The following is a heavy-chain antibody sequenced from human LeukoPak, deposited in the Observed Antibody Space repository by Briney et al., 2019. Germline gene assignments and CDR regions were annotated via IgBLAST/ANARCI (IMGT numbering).Heavy chain of an antibody. J-gene: IGHJ4*02. D-gene: IGHD3-9*01. Sequence: GASVKVSCKASGYTFTSYTMIWVRQAPGQGLEWMGWINTNTGNPTYAQGFTGRFVFSLHTPVSTAYLQISSLKAEDTAVYYCARRLVNAAPDYWGQGTLVTVSS. CDR2: INTNTGNP. CDR1: GYTFTSYT. CDR3: ARRLVNAAPDY. V-gene: IGHV7-4-1*02.